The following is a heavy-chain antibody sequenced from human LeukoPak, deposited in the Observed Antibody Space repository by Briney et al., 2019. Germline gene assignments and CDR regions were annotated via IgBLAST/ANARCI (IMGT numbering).Heavy chain of an antibody. V-gene: IGHV3-23*01. J-gene: IGHJ4*02. D-gene: IGHD1-26*01. Sequence: PGGSLRLSCAASGFMFSSNWMSWVRQAPGKGLEWVSAISGSGGGGTTFYADFVRGRFTISRDNSKNTLYLQMNRLRAEDTAVYYCAKDYSGSFDYWGQGNLVTVSS. CDR2: ISGSGGGGTT. CDR1: GFMFSSNW. CDR3: AKDYSGSFDY.